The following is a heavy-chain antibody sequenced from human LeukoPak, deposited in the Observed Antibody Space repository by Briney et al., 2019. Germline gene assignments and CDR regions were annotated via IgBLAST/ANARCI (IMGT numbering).Heavy chain of an antibody. CDR1: GGSFRGYY. CDR3: ARASWLEPYYFDY. CDR2: INHSGST. Sequence: SETLSLTCAVYGGSFRGYYWSWIRQPPGKGLEWIGEINHSGSTNYNPSLKSRVTISVDTSKNQFSLKLSSVTAADTAVYYCARASWLEPYYFDYWGQGTLVTVSS. J-gene: IGHJ4*02. D-gene: IGHD5-24*01. V-gene: IGHV4-34*01.